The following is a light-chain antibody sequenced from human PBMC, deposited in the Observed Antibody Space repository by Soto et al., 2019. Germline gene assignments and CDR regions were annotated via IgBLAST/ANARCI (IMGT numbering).Light chain of an antibody. CDR3: QQYVGLPIT. Sequence: DIVLTQSPGTLSLSPEERATLSCRASQRVSNTYLAWYQQKPGQAPRLLIYGASSRATGIPDRFSGSGSGTDFTLTISRVAPEDFAVYYCQQYVGLPITFGQGTRLEMK. CDR2: GAS. J-gene: IGKJ5*01. V-gene: IGKV3-20*01. CDR1: QRVSNTY.